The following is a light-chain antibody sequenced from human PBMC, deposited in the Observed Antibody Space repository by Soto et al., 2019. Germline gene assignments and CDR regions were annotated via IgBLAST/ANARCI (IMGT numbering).Light chain of an antibody. CDR3: GTWDSSLSTVL. CDR1: SSDIGENY. J-gene: IGLJ2*01. Sequence: QSVLTQPPSVSAAPGQKVTISCSGSSSDIGENYVSWYQQLPGTAPKLLIYDTNKRPSGIPDRFSGSKSGTSATLGITGVQTGDEADYYCGTWDSSLSTVLFGGGTKVTVL. V-gene: IGLV1-51*01. CDR2: DTN.